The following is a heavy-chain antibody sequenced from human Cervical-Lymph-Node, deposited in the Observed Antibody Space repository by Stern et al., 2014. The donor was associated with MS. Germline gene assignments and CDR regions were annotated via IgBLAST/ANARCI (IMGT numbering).Heavy chain of an antibody. CDR3: ARWRVITTRFRYLDY. CDR1: GYSFSDYW. CDR2: IYPGDSET. D-gene: IGHD4/OR15-4a*01. J-gene: IGHJ4*02. V-gene: IGHV5-51*03. Sequence: VQLVESGAELKKPGESLQISCSASGYSFSDYWIAWGRQVPGKGLEWMGVIYPGDSETRYSPSFQGHVIISVDKATNKAYLQWSSLKASDTAMYFCARWRVITTRFRYLDYWGQGTLVTVSS.